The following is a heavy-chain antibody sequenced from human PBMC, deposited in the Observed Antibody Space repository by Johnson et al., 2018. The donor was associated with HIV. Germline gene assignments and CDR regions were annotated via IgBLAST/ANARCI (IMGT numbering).Heavy chain of an antibody. CDR1: GFAVSSNY. CDR3: GRDLTNWVVGDAFDI. D-gene: IGHD7-27*01. V-gene: IGHV3-30-3*01. CDR2: ISYDGSNK. Sequence: QVQLVESGGGLVQPGGSLRLSCAASGFAVSSNYMNWVRQTPGKGLDWVAVISYDGSNKYYADSVKGRFTISRDNSKNTLSLQMNSLRAEDTAVYYGGRDLTNWVVGDAFDIWGQGTMVTVSS. J-gene: IGHJ3*02.